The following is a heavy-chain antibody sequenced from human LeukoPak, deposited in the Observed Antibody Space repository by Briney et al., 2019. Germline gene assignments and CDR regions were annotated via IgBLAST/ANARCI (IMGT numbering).Heavy chain of an antibody. CDR3: TRFYSTNSFDY. V-gene: IGHV6-1*01. Sequence: SQTLSLTCAVSGDSVSGSSVAWNWIRQSPSRGLEWLVRTYYRSKWLVDYAGSLKGRITINADTSKNQLSLQLHSVTPEDTAMYYCTRFYSTNSFDYWGQGTLVTVSS. D-gene: IGHD6-13*01. CDR1: GDSVSGSSVA. CDR2: TYYRSKWLV. J-gene: IGHJ4*02.